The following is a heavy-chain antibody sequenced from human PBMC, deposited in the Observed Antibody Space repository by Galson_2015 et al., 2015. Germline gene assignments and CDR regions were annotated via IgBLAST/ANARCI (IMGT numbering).Heavy chain of an antibody. D-gene: IGHD4-17*01. V-gene: IGHV1-46*01. CDR1: GYTFINYY. CDR2: INTSGGST. J-gene: IGHJ4*02. Sequence: SVKVSCKASGYTFINYYMHWVRQAPGQGLEWMGIINTSGGSTTYAQKFQGRVTMTRDTSTSTVYMNLSSLRSEDTALYYCVRGDYGGGDYWGQGTLVTVSS. CDR3: VRGDYGGGDY.